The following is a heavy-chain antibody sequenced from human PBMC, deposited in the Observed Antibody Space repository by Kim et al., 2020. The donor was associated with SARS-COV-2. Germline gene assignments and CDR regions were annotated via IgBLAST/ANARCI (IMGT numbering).Heavy chain of an antibody. CDR2: ISYDGSNK. D-gene: IGHD6-13*01. CDR3: ASLYSSSWYEGARERGI. J-gene: IGHJ4*01. V-gene: IGHV3-30*04. Sequence: GGSLRLSCAASGFTFSSYAMHWVRQAPGKGLEWVAVISYDGSNKYYADSVKGRFTISRDNSKNTLYLQMTSLGAEDTAVYYCASLYSSSWYEGARERGICGHGTLVIVFS. CDR1: GFTFSSYA.